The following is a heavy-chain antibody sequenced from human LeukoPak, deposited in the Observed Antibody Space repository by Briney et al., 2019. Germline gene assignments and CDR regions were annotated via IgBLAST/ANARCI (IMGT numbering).Heavy chain of an antibody. V-gene: IGHV3-73*01. CDR1: GFTFSGSA. D-gene: IGHD4-17*01. CDR2: IRSKANSYAT. J-gene: IGHJ4*02. Sequence: GGSLRLSCAASGFTFSGSAMHWVRQASGKGLEWVGRIRSKANSYATAYAASVKGRFTISRDDPKNTAYLQMNSLKTEDTAVYYCTTTVTMVNWGQGTLVTVSS. CDR3: TTTVTMVN.